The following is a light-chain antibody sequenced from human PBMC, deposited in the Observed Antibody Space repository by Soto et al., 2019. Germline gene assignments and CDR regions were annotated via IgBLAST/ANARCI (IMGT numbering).Light chain of an antibody. CDR1: QSISSAY. J-gene: IGKJ1*01. CDR2: GAS. Sequence: EIVLTQSPGTLSLSPGESATLSCRPSQSISSAYLAWYQQKPGQAPRLLLYGASSRATGIPERFSGSGSGTDFTLSISRLEPEDFAVYYCQQYYSSPRTFGQRTKVDIK. CDR3: QQYYSSPRT. V-gene: IGKV3-20*01.